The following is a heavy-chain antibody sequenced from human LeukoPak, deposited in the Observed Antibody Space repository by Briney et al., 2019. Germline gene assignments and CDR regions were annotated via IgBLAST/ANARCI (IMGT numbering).Heavy chain of an antibody. D-gene: IGHD2-15*01. J-gene: IGHJ5*02. CDR1: GFSFSSYA. V-gene: IGHV3-23*01. Sequence: GGSLRLSCAASGFSFSSYAMSWVRQAPGKGLEWVSTISGSGLTTYFADSVEGRFTFSRDNSKNTLFLEMNSLRAEDTAVYYCAKASETSRGSCYQSLGSWGQGILVTVSS. CDR3: AKASETSRGSCYQSLGS. CDR2: ISGSGLTT.